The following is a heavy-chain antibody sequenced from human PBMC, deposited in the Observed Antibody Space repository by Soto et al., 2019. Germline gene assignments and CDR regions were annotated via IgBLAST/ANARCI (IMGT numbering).Heavy chain of an antibody. D-gene: IGHD3-10*01. J-gene: IGHJ5*02. CDR2: VSGSGSST. V-gene: IGHV3-23*01. CDR3: ARDFNYYGLGKLGP. CDR1: ELTFNNYA. Sequence: EVQLLESGGGLVQPGGSLRLSCAASELTFNNYALAWVRQAPGKGLEWVSRVSGSGSSTNYAASVRGRFTISRDNSKNTLDLQMNRLRAEDTAVYYCARDFNYYGLGKLGPWGLATLVIVSS.